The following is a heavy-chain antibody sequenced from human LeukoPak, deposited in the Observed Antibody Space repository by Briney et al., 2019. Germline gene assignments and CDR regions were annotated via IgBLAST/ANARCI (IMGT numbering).Heavy chain of an antibody. CDR2: INAGNGNT. D-gene: IGHD3-10*01. CDR1: GYTFTSYA. CDR3: ARKGLLWFGLFDY. Sequence: ASVKVSCKASGYTFTSYAMHWVRQAPGQRLEWMGWINAGNGNTKYSQKFQGRVTITRDTPASTAYMELSSLRSEDTAVYYCARKGLLWFGLFDYWGQGTLVTVSS. J-gene: IGHJ4*02. V-gene: IGHV1-3*01.